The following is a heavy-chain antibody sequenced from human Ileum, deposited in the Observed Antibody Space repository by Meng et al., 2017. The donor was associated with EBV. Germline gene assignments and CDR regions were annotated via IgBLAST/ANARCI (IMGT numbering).Heavy chain of an antibody. D-gene: IGHD1-26*01. J-gene: IGHJ4*02. CDR1: GGSFSSRKYY. Sequence: QLQRRGAGPGLVQPSETLSLTCSVSGGSFSSRKYYWGWIRQPPGKALEWIASIYYSGTTYYNPSLQSRVSISVDKSKNQVSLNMTSMTAADTAVYYCASRELAPFDYWGQGTLVTVFS. CDR2: IYYSGTT. V-gene: IGHV4-39*07. CDR3: ASRELAPFDY.